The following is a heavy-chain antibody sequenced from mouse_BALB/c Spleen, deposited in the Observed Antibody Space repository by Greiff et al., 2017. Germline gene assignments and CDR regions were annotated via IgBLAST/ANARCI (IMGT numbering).Heavy chain of an antibody. CDR1: GFTFSSFG. CDR3: ARTMIKGWYFDV. CDR2: ISSGSSTI. Sequence: EVNLVESGGGLVQPGGSRKLSCAASGFTFSSFGMHWVRQAPEKGLEWVAYISSGSSTIYYADTVKGRFTISRDNPKNTLFLQMTSLRSEDTAMYYCARTMIKGWYFDVWGAGTTVTVSS. D-gene: IGHD2-4*01. V-gene: IGHV5-17*02. J-gene: IGHJ1*01.